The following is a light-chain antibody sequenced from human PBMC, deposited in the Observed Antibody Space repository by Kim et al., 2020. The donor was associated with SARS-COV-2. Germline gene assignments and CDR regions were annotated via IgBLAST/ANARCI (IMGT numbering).Light chain of an antibody. V-gene: IGKV3-15*01. CDR3: QQYYNWPLT. Sequence: EIVMTQSPATLSVSPGERATLSCRASQSVSSNLAWHQQKPGQAPRLLIYDAATRATGIPARFSGSGSGTEFTLTISSLQSEDFAVYYCQQYYNWPLTFGGGTKLEI. J-gene: IGKJ4*01. CDR2: DAA. CDR1: QSVSSN.